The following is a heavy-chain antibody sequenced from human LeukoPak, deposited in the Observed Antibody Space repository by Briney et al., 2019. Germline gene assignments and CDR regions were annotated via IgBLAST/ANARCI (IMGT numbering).Heavy chain of an antibody. CDR1: RFTFNTYW. CDR3: AREAGLYDFWSGYYSGYYYYYMDV. Sequence: GSLRLSCAASRFTFNTYWMHWVRQAPGKGLVWVSRIDSDGYSTAYADSVKGRFTISRDNAKNTLYLQMNSLRAEDTAVYYCAREAGLYDFWSGYYSGYYYYYMDVWGKGTTVTVSS. V-gene: IGHV3-74*01. CDR2: IDSDGYST. J-gene: IGHJ6*03. D-gene: IGHD3-3*01.